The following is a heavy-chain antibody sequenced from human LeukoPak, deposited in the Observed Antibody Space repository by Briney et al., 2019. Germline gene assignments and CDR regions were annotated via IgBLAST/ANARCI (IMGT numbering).Heavy chain of an antibody. D-gene: IGHD3-3*01. J-gene: IGHJ4*02. V-gene: IGHV3-53*01. CDR3: AKDLLMAPVWSGYYPDY. CDR1: GFTVSSNY. CDR2: IYSGGST. Sequence: GGSLRLSCAASGFTVSSNYMSWVRQAPGKGLEWVSVIYSGGSTYYADSVKGRFTISRDNSKNTLYLQMNSLRAEDTAVYYCAKDLLMAPVWSGYYPDYWGQGTLVTVSS.